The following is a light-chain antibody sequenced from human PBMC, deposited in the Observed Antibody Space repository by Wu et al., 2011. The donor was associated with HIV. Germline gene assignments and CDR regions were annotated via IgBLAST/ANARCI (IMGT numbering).Light chain of an antibody. Sequence: EIVLTQSPGTLSLSPGERATLSCRASQSVSSSYLAWYQQKPGQAPRLLIYGASSRATGIPDRFSGSGSGTDFTLTISRLEPEDFAVYYCQQYGSSPRTFGRRDQGGKSN. CDR1: QSVSSSY. V-gene: IGKV3-20*01. CDR2: GAS. J-gene: IGKJ1*01. CDR3: QQYGSSPRT.